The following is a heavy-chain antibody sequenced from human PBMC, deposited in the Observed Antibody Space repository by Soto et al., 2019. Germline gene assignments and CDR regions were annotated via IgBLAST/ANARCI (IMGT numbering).Heavy chain of an antibody. D-gene: IGHD3-3*01. J-gene: IGHJ3*02. CDR3: ARGIATILGYTGAFDI. V-gene: IGHV4-30-4*01. Sequence: SETLSLTCTFSVVSISSGDYYGSWIRQPPWKGLEWIGYIYYSGSTYYNPSLKSRVTISVDTSKNQFSLKLSSVTAADTAVYYCARGIATILGYTGAFDIWGQGTMVNVSS. CDR1: VVSISSGDYY. CDR2: IYYSGST.